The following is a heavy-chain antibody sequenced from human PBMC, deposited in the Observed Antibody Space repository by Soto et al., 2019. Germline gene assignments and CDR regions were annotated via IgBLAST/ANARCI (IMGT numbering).Heavy chain of an antibody. Sequence: QVQLVESGGGVVQPGRSLRLSCAASGFTFSSYAMHWVRQAPGKGLEWVAVISYDGSNKYYADSVKGRFTISRDNSKNXXXXXXXXXXXXXXXXXXXXXXXXXXXXXXXXXXXXYYGMDVWGQGTTVTVSS. J-gene: IGHJ6*02. CDR2: ISYDGSNK. V-gene: IGHV3-30-3*01. CDR1: GFTFSSYA. CDR3: XXXXXXXXXXXXXXXXXYYGMDV.